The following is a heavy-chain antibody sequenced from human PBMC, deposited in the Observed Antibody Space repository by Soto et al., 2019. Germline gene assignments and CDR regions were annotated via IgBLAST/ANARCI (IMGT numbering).Heavy chain of an antibody. Sequence: EAQLVESGGGLVQPGGSLRLSCAASGFSFDDYAMHWVWLTPGKGLEWVSGITWSSGSRGYADSVKGRFTISRDNAKRALFLEMGSLRIEDTALSYCAKAVFVDYVVSEYYYYYMDVWGKGTTVTVS. V-gene: IGHV3-9*01. J-gene: IGHJ6*03. CDR3: AKAVFVDYVVSEYYYYYMDV. D-gene: IGHD4-17*01. CDR1: GFSFDDYA. CDR2: ITWSSGSR.